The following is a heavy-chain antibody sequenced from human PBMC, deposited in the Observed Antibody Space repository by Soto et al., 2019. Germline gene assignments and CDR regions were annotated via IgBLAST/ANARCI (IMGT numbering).Heavy chain of an antibody. Sequence: ASVKVSCKASGYTFTSRGINWVRQAPGQGLEWMGWISGYNGNTNYAKRFQGRVTLTTDTSTSTAYMELRSLICNDTAVYYCASWGGQHNDFGGPFDFWGQGTQVTVSS. D-gene: IGHD2-21*01. J-gene: IGHJ4*02. CDR1: GYTFTSRG. V-gene: IGHV1-18*04. CDR2: ISGYNGNT. CDR3: ASWGGQHNDFGGPFDF.